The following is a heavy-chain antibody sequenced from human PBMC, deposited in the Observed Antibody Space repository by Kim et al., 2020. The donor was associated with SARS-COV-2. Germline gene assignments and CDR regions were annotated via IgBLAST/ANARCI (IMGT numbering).Heavy chain of an antibody. D-gene: IGHD5-18*01. CDR3: ARDRYGPGFYYFDY. V-gene: IGHV3-30*07. J-gene: IGHJ4*02. Sequence: DSVKGRFTISRDNSKNTLYLQMNSLRAEDTAVYYCARDRYGPGFYYFDYWGQGTLVTVSS.